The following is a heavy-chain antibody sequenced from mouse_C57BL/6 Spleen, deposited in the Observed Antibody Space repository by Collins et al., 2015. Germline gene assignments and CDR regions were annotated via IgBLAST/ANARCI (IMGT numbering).Heavy chain of an antibody. CDR2: ISYSGST. V-gene: IGHV3-2*02. D-gene: IGHD2-2*01. CDR1: GYSITSDYA. J-gene: IGHJ4*01. Sequence: DVQLQESGPGLVKPSQSLSLTCTVTGYSITSDYAWNWIRQFPGNKLEWMGYISYSGSTSYNPSLKSRISITRDTSKNQFFLQLNSVTTEDTATYYCAREGYYYAMDYWGQGTSVTVSS. CDR3: AREGYYYAMDY.